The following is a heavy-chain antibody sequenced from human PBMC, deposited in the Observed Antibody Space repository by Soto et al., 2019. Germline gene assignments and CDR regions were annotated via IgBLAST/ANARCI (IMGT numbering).Heavy chain of an antibody. CDR1: GFTFSSYA. Sequence: EVQLLESGGILVHPGGSLRLSCAASGFTFSSYAMTWVRQAPGKGLEWVSAISGRGDSTYYADSVKGRFTISRDQSKNTLYLQMHSLRAEYTAVYFCAKERDNGADRYYFDDWGQGPLVTVSS. J-gene: IGHJ4*02. CDR3: AKERDNGADRYYFDD. V-gene: IGHV3-23*01. CDR2: ISGRGDST. D-gene: IGHD2-8*01.